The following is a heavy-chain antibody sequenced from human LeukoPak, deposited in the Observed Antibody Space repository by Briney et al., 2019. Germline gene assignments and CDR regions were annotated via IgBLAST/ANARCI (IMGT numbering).Heavy chain of an antibody. V-gene: IGHV4-31*03. CDR1: GGSTSSGGYY. D-gene: IGHD4-23*01. CDR3: ARGYGGNSGYFDY. CDR2: IYYSGST. J-gene: IGHJ4*02. Sequence: SETLSLTCTVSGGSTSSGGYYWSWIRQHPGKGLEWIGYIYYSGSTYYNPSLKSRVTISVDTSKNQFSLKLSSVTAADTAVYYCARGYGGNSGYFDYWGQGTLVTVSS.